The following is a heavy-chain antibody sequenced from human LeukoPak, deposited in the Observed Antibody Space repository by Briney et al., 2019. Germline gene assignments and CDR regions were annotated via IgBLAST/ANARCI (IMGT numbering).Heavy chain of an antibody. CDR1: GGSISSYY. J-gene: IGHJ4*02. Sequence: PSETLSLTCTVSGGSISSYYWSWIRQPPGKGLAWIGYIYYSGSTNYNPSLKSRVTISVDTSKNQFSLKLSSVTAADTAVYYCARVINYYGSGSYVLFDFWGRGTLATVSS. D-gene: IGHD3-10*01. CDR3: ARVINYYGSGSYVLFDF. V-gene: IGHV4-59*01. CDR2: IYYSGST.